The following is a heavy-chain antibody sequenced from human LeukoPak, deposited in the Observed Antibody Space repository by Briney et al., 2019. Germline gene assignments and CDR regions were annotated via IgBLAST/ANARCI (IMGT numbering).Heavy chain of an antibody. CDR3: ARGVSAVTQNPFQH. CDR1: GYTFTGYY. V-gene: IGHV1-2*06. D-gene: IGHD4-17*01. CDR2: INPNSGGT. J-gene: IGHJ1*01. Sequence: ASVKVSCKASGYTFTGYYMHWVRQAPGQGLEWMGRINPNSGGTNYAQKFQGRVTMTRDTSISTAYMELSRLRSDDTAVYYCARGVSAVTQNPFQHWGQGTLVTVSS.